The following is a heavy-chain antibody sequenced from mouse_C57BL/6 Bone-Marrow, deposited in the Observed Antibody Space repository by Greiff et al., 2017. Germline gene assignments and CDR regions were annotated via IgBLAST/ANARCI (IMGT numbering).Heavy chain of an antibody. CDR3: ARAASIYSGYGVAY. Sequence: EVQLVESEGGLVQPGSSMKLSCTASGFTFSDYYMAWVRQVPEKGLEWVAYINYDGSSTYYLDSVKSRFTISRDNAKNILYLQLSSLKSEDTATYNCARAASIYSGYGVAYWGRGTVVTVSA. CDR2: INYDGSST. J-gene: IGHJ3*01. V-gene: IGHV5-16*01. CDR1: GFTFSDYY. D-gene: IGHD6-2*01.